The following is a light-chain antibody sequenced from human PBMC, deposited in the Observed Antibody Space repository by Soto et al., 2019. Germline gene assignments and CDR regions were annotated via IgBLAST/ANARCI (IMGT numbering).Light chain of an antibody. CDR2: DVS. CDR1: SSDVGGYNY. CDR3: CSYAGSYTLGV. V-gene: IGLV2-11*01. J-gene: IGLJ1*01. Sequence: QSALTQPRSVSGSPGQSVTISCTGTSSDVGGYNYVSWYQQHPGKAPKLMIYDVSKRPSGVPDRFSGSKSGNTASLTNSGLQAEDEADYYCCSYAGSYTLGVFGTGTKLTVL.